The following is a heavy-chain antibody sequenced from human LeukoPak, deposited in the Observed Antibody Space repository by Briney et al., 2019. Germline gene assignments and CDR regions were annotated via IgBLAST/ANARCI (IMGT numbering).Heavy chain of an antibody. CDR1: GFPFSSYW. V-gene: IGHV3-74*01. Sequence: GGSLRLSCAASGFPFSSYWMHWVRQAPGKGLLWVSRIYNDGSRTTYADSVKGRFTISGDNAKNTLFLQMNSLTAEDTAVYYCAKDPRRYSRTGGYFEYWGQGTLVTVSS. CDR2: IYNDGSRT. CDR3: AKDPRRYSRTGGYFEY. D-gene: IGHD6-13*01. J-gene: IGHJ4*02.